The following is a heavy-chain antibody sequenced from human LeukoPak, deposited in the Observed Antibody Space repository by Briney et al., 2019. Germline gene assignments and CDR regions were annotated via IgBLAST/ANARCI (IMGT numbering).Heavy chain of an antibody. Sequence: GGSLRLSCAASGFTFSSYWMSWVRQAPGKGLEWVANIKQDGSEKYYVDSVKGRFTISRDNAKNSLYLQMNSLRAEDTAVYYCASYYGSGSYSAFDIWGQGTMVTVSS. V-gene: IGHV3-7*01. CDR3: ASYYGSGSYSAFDI. J-gene: IGHJ3*02. CDR1: GFTFSSYW. CDR2: IKQDGSEK. D-gene: IGHD3-10*01.